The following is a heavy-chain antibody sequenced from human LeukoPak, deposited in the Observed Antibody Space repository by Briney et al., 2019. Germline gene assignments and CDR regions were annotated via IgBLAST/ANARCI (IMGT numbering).Heavy chain of an antibody. V-gene: IGHV3-21*01. CDR2: ISSSSSYI. CDR1: GFTFSSYS. CDR3: ARDRYSGYDIHYYYYGMDV. D-gene: IGHD5-12*01. Sequence: PGGSLRLSCAASGFTFSSYSMNWVRQAPGEGLEWVSSISSSSSYIYYADSVKGRFTISRDNAKNSLYLQMNSLRAEDTAVYYCARDRYSGYDIHYYYYGMDVWGQGTTVTVSS. J-gene: IGHJ6*02.